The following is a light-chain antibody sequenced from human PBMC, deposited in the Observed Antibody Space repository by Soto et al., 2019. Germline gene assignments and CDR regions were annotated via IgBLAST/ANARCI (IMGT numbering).Light chain of an antibody. V-gene: IGKV3-20*01. CDR2: GAS. Sequence: EILLTQSPGTLSLSPGQRATLSCRASQSVSSSHLAWYQQKPGQAPRLLIYGASSRATGIPDRFSGSGSGTDFTLTISRLEPEDCAVYYCQQYGSSPLTFGQGTKVEFK. J-gene: IGKJ1*01. CDR3: QQYGSSPLT. CDR1: QSVSSSH.